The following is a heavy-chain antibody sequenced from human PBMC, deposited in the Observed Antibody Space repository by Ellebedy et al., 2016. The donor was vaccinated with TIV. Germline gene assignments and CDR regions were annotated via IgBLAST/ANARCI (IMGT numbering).Heavy chain of an antibody. Sequence: AASVKVSCKASGYTFTNYYMNWVRQAPGQGLEWMGIINPGGGGTSYAQKFQGRVTMTRDTSTSTVYMELSSRSSEDTALYYCARAPLSGVFYGLDVWGQGTTVTVSS. V-gene: IGHV1-46*01. J-gene: IGHJ6*02. CDR1: GYTFTNYY. CDR2: INPGGGGT. CDR3: ARAPLSGVFYGLDV. D-gene: IGHD3-16*02.